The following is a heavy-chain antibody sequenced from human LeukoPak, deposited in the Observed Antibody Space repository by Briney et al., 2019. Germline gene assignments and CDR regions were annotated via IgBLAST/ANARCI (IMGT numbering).Heavy chain of an antibody. V-gene: IGHV4-59*08. CDR3: ARHGSSGVYYFDY. CDR2: IYYSGST. CDR1: GGSISSYY. D-gene: IGHD2-15*01. J-gene: IGHJ4*02. Sequence: SETLSLTCTVSGGSISSYYWSWIRQPPGKGLEWIGYIYYSGSTNYNPSLRSRVTISVDTSKNQFSLKLSSVTAADTAVYYCARHGSSGVYYFDYWGQGTLVTVSS.